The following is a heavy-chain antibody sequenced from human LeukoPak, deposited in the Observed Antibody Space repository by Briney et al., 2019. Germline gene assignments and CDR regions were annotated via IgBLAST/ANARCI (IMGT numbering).Heavy chain of an antibody. D-gene: IGHD3-9*01. CDR1: RFTFSNCS. V-gene: IGHV3-21*06. CDR3: ARVPDNYDILTGYDTPLG. CDR2: ISSSSSYI. Sequence: GGSLRLSCAASRFTFSNCSMNWVRQAPGKGLEWVSFISSSSSYIYYADSVKGRFTISRDNAKNSLYLQMNSLRVEDTAVYYCARVPDNYDILTGYDTPLGWGQGTLVTVSS. J-gene: IGHJ4*02.